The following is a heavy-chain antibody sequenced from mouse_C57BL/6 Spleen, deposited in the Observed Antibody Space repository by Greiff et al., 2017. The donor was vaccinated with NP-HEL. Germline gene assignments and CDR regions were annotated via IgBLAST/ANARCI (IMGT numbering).Heavy chain of an antibody. CDR2: INPSNGGT. Sequence: QVQLQQSGTELVKPGASVKLSCKASGYTFTSYWMHWVKQRPGQGLEWIGNINPSNGGTNYNEKFKSKATLTVDKSSSTAYMQLSSLTSEDSAVYYCARLGDYYAKSFYYAMDYWGQGTSVTVSS. J-gene: IGHJ4*01. CDR3: ARLGDYYAKSFYYAMDY. D-gene: IGHD1-1*01. CDR1: GYTFTSYW. V-gene: IGHV1-53*01.